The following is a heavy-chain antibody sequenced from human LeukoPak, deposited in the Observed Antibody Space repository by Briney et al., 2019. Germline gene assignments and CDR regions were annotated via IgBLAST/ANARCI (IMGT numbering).Heavy chain of an antibody. V-gene: IGHV3-7*01. D-gene: IGHD2-15*01. J-gene: IGHJ4*02. CDR1: GFTFSSYW. CDR2: IKQDGSEK. Sequence: GGSLRLSCAASGFTFSSYWMSWVRQAPGKGLEWVANIKQDGSEKYYVDSVKGRFTISRDNSKNTLYLQMNSLRAEDTAVYYCARDPGYCSGGSCDYFDYWGQGTLVTVSS. CDR3: ARDPGYCSGGSCDYFDY.